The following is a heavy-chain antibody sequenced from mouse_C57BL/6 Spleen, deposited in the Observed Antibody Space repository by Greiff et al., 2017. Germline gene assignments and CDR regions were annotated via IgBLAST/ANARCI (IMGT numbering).Heavy chain of an antibody. CDR3: TRWENAY. D-gene: IGHD4-1*01. CDR2: IAPETGGT. J-gene: IGHJ3*01. CDR1: GYTFTDYE. Sequence: QVQLQQSGAELVRPGASVTLSCKASGYTFTDYEMHWVKQTPVHGLEWIGAIAPETGGTAYNQKFKGKAILTADKSSSTAYMELRSLTSEDSAVYYCTRWENAYWGQGTLVTVSA. V-gene: IGHV1-15*01.